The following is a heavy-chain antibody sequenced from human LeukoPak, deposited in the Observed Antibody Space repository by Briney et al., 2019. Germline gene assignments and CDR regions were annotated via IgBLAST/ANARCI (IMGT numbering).Heavy chain of an antibody. CDR3: AKETRNPGVGMDG. Sequence: GGSLRLSCAASGFTVSSNYMSWVRQATGKGLEWVSVIYSVGSTYYADSVKGRFTISRDNSKNTLYLQMTSLRAEDTAVYYCAKETRNPGVGMDGWGQGTTVTVPS. J-gene: IGHJ6*02. D-gene: IGHD3-10*01. CDR1: GFTVSSNY. V-gene: IGHV3-66*01. CDR2: IYSVGST.